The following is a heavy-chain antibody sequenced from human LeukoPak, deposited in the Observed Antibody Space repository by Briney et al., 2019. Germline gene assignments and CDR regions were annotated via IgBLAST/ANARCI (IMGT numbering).Heavy chain of an antibody. D-gene: IGHD1-7*01. Sequence: GGSLSLSCAASGLTLSSNYTSWVRPAPGEGLEWVSVIYSGGSTDYADSVKGRFTISRDNSQNALYLQMNSLRAEDTAVYYCARALGENWNYSPLAAFDTWGQGTMVTVSS. CDR3: ARALGENWNYSPLAAFDT. CDR1: GLTLSSNY. V-gene: IGHV3-66*02. J-gene: IGHJ3*02. CDR2: IYSGGST.